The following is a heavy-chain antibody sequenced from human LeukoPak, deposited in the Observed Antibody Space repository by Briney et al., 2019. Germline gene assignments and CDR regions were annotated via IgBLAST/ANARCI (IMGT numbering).Heavy chain of an antibody. D-gene: IGHD1-1*01. Sequence: GGSLRLSCAASGFTFSSYWMHWVRQAPGKGLVWVSHIDIDGRTTSYADSVKGRFTISRDNAKNTLYLQMNNLRAEDTAVYYCARDRYNAFDMWGQGTMVTVSS. CDR1: GFTFSSYW. V-gene: IGHV3-74*01. CDR3: ARDRYNAFDM. J-gene: IGHJ3*02. CDR2: IDIDGRTT.